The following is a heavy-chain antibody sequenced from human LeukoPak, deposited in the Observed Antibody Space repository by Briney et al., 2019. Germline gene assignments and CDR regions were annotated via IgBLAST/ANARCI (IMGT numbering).Heavy chain of an antibody. CDR1: GFTFTSSA. V-gene: IGHV1-58*01. Sequence: ASVKVSCKASGFTFTSSAVQWVRQARGQRLEWIGWIVVGSGNTNHAQKFQERVTITRDMSTSTAYMELSSLRSEDTAVYYCAADRDSSGPFDYWGQGTLVTVSS. CDR3: AADRDSSGPFDY. D-gene: IGHD6-19*01. J-gene: IGHJ4*02. CDR2: IVVGSGNT.